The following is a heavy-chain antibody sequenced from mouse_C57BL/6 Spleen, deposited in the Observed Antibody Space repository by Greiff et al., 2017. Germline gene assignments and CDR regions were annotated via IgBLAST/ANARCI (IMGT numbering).Heavy chain of an antibody. D-gene: IGHD2-5*01. CDR2: ISDGGSYT. CDR3: AREGSNYDYFDY. V-gene: IGHV5-4*01. J-gene: IGHJ2*01. Sequence: EVKLVESGGGLVKPGGSLKLSCAASGFTFSSYAMSWVRQTPEKRLEWVATISDGGSYTYYPDNVKGRFTISRNNAKNNLYLQMSHLKSEDTAMYYCAREGSNYDYFDYWGQGTTLTVSS. CDR1: GFTFSSYA.